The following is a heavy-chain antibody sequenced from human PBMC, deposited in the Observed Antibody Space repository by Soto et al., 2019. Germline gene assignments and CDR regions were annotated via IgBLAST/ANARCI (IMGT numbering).Heavy chain of an antibody. V-gene: IGHV4-4*07. CDR2: IYISGNT. CDR3: GGSSGYYYGVDV. Sequence: QMQLQESGPGLVKPSETLSLTCTVSGGSLSNQYWVWVRQPAGKGLEWIGRIYISGNTNYNPSLVSRVTMSIDTSKNQFSLKLDSMTAADTAVYYCGGSSGYYYGVDVWCQGTTVTVSS. CDR1: GGSLSNQY. D-gene: IGHD3-16*01. J-gene: IGHJ6*02.